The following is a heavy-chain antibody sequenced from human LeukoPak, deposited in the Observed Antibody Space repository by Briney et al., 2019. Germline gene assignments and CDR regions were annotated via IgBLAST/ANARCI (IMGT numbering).Heavy chain of an antibody. Sequence: VASVKVSCKASGGTFSSYAISWVRQVPGQGLEWMGWINPNSGGTNYAQKFQGRVTMTRDTSISTAYMELSRLRSDDTAVYYCARDPTLPTYYYDSSGYKYFDYWGQGTLVTVSS. CDR3: ARDPTLPTYYYDSSGYKYFDY. D-gene: IGHD3-22*01. J-gene: IGHJ4*02. V-gene: IGHV1-2*02. CDR1: GGTFSSYA. CDR2: INPNSGGT.